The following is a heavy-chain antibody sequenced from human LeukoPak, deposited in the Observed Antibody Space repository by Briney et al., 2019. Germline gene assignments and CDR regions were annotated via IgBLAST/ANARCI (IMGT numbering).Heavy chain of an antibody. CDR3: ARDWREAVTVTPNYYYMDV. Sequence: GASVKVSCKASGGTFSSYAISWVRQAPGQGLEWMGGIIPIFGTANYAQKFQGRVTITADESTSTAYMELSSLRSEDTAVYYCARDWREAVTVTPNYYYMDVWGKGTTVTISS. CDR1: GGTFSSYA. J-gene: IGHJ6*03. D-gene: IGHD4-11*01. V-gene: IGHV1-69*13. CDR2: IIPIFGTA.